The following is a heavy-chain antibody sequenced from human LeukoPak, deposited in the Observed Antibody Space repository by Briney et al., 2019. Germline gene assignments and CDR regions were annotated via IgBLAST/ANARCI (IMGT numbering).Heavy chain of an antibody. J-gene: IGHJ4*02. CDR2: IYYSGST. Sequence: PSETLSLTCTVSGGSISSSSYYWGWIRQPPGKGLERIGSIYYSGSTYYNPSLKSRATISVDTSKNQFSLKLSSVTAADTAVYYCARQNSRLGDCYDYWGQGTLVAVSS. V-gene: IGHV4-39*01. CDR1: GGSISSSSYY. CDR3: ARQNSRLGDCYDY. D-gene: IGHD2-21*01.